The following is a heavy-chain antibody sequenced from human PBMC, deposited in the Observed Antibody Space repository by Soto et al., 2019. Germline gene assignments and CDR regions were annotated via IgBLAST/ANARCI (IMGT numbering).Heavy chain of an antibody. V-gene: IGHV3-30-3*02. CDR2: ISYDGHVK. CDR1: GFTFSRSS. D-gene: IGHD3-22*01. Sequence: QVQLVESGGGVVQPGRSLRLSCAVSGFTFSRSSMHWGRQAPGKGLEWVAFISYDGHVKYYADYVKGRFTISRDNSENTLYLQMNGLRPEATAVYYCAKTITTSPYGMDVWGQGATVTVSS. CDR3: AKTITTSPYGMDV. J-gene: IGHJ6*02.